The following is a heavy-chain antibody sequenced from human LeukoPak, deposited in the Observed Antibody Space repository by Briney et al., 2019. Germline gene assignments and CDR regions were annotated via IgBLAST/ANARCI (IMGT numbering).Heavy chain of an antibody. V-gene: IGHV1-24*01. J-gene: IGHJ4*02. CDR3: ATDRYCSGGSCYSTPDY. Sequence: ASVKVSCKVSGYTLTELSMHWVRQAPGKGLEWMGGFDPEDGETIYAQKFQGRVTMTEDTSTDTAYMELSSLRAEDTAVYYCATDRYCSGGSCYSTPDYWGQGTLVTVSS. CDR2: FDPEDGET. D-gene: IGHD2-15*01. CDR1: GYTLTELS.